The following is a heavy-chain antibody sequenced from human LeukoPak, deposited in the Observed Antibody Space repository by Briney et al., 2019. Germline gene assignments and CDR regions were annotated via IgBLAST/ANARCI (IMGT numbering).Heavy chain of an antibody. V-gene: IGHV3-30-3*01. Sequence: PGRSLRLSCAASGFTFSSYAMHWVRQAPGKGLEWVAVISYDGSNKYYADSVKGRFTISRDNSKNTLYLQMNSLRAEDTAVYYCAREIPPDYWGQGTLVTVSS. CDR2: ISYDGSNK. J-gene: IGHJ4*02. CDR3: AREIPPDY. D-gene: IGHD2-2*02. CDR1: GFTFSSYA.